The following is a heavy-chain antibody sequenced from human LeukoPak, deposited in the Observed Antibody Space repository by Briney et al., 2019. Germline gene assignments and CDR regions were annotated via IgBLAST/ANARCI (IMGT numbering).Heavy chain of an antibody. D-gene: IGHD6-6*01. CDR1: GFTFSSYA. CDR2: IYSGVRA. V-gene: IGHV3-66*02. J-gene: IGHJ3*02. Sequence: GGSLRLSCAASGFTFSSYAMSWVRQAPGKGLEWVSVIYSGVRADYADSVKGRFTISRDNSKNTLYLQMNSLRAEDTAVYYCARERDSSSPDAFDIWGQGTMVTVSS. CDR3: ARERDSSSPDAFDI.